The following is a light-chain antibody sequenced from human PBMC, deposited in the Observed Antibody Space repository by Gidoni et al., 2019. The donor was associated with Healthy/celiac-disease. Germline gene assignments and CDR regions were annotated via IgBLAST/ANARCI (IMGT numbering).Light chain of an antibody. V-gene: IGKV3-11*01. Sequence: EIVLTQSPATLSLSPGERATLSCRASQSVSSYLAWYQQKTGQAPRLLIYDASNRATGIPARFSGSGYGTDFTLTISSLEPEDFAVYYCQQRSNWPPMYTFGKXTKLEIK. J-gene: IGKJ2*01. CDR3: QQRSNWPPMYT. CDR2: DAS. CDR1: QSVSSY.